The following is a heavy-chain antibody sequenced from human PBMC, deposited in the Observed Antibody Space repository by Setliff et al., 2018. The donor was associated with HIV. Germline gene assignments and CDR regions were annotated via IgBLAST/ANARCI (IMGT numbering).Heavy chain of an antibody. CDR2: VYPPDSET. J-gene: IGHJ4*02. D-gene: IGHD1-20*01. V-gene: IGHV5-51*01. Sequence: PGESLKISCQGFGYSFVSYWIGWVRHRPGKGLEWMAIVYPPDSETVYSPSFQGQVTISVDNSISTTFLQWSSLRASDTAIYFCVRHITNPRWAYFDYWGQGTPVTVSS. CDR1: GYSFVSYW. CDR3: VRHITNPRWAYFDY.